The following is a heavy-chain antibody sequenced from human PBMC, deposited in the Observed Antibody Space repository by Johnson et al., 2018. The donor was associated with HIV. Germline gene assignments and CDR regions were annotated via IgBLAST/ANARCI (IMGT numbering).Heavy chain of an antibody. CDR3: TTYATMITMYVEIKGGAFDI. CDR2: IYSGGST. J-gene: IGHJ3*02. CDR1: GFTFSSYA. V-gene: IGHV3-NL1*01. D-gene: IGHD3-16*01. Sequence: QVQLVESGGGVVQPGRSLRLSCAASGFTFSSYAMHWVRQAPGKGLEWVSVIYSGGSTYYADSVKGRFTISSDNSKNTLYLQMNSLTTEDTAVYYCTTYATMITMYVEIKGGAFDIWGQGTMVTVSS.